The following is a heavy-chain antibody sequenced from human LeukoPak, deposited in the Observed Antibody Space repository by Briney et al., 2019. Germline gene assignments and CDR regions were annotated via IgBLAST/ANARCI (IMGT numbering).Heavy chain of an antibody. CDR2: IYYSGST. CDR1: GGSISSYY. J-gene: IGHJ4*02. CDR3: AREGIAAAGTAGSYFDY. V-gene: IGHV4-59*01. Sequence: KASETLSLTCTVSGGSISSYYWSWIRQPAGKGLEWIGYIYYSGSTNYNPSLKSRVTISVDTSKNQFSLKLSSVTAADTAVYYCAREGIAAAGTAGSYFDYWGQGTLVTVSS. D-gene: IGHD6-13*01.